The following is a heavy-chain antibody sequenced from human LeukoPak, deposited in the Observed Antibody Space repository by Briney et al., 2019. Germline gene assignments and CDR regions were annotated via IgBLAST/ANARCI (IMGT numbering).Heavy chain of an antibody. J-gene: IGHJ5*02. CDR1: GGSISSYY. V-gene: IGHV4-34*01. D-gene: IGHD6-6*01. CDR2: INHSGST. Sequence: SETLSLTCTVSGGSISSYYWSWIRQPPGKGLVWIGEINHSGSTNYNPSLKSRVTISVDTSKNQFSLKLSSVTAADTAVYYCARGSDEIAARPGDNWFDPWGQGTLVTVSS. CDR3: ARGSDEIAARPGDNWFDP.